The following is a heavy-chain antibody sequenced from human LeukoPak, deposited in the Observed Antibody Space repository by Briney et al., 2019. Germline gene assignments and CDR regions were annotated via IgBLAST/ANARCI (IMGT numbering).Heavy chain of an antibody. Sequence: PSETLSLTCTVSGGSISSYYWSWIRQPPGKGLEWIGYIYYSGSTNYNPSLKSRVTISVDTSKNQFSLKLTSVTAADTAVYYCARTMEGYCSGGSCYQYSYYMDVWGKGTTVTVSS. V-gene: IGHV4-59*01. CDR2: IYYSGST. CDR3: ARTMEGYCSGGSCYQYSYYMDV. J-gene: IGHJ6*03. D-gene: IGHD2-15*01. CDR1: GGSISSYY.